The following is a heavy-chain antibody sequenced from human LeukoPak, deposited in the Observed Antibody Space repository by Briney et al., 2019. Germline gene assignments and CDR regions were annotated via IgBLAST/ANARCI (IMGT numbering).Heavy chain of an antibody. J-gene: IGHJ3*02. CDR3: AKDPLWIMGATGAFDI. V-gene: IGHV3-23*01. CDR1: GFTFSSYA. D-gene: IGHD1-26*01. CDR2: ISGSGGST. Sequence: PGGSLRLSCAASGFTFSSYAMSWVRQAPGKGLEWVSAISGSGGSTYYADSVKGRFTISRDNSKNTLYLQMNSLRAEDTAVYYCAKDPLWIMGATGAFDIWGQGTMVTVSS.